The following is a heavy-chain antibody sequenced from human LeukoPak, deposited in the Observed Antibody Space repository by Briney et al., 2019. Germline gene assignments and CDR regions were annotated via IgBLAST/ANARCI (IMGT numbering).Heavy chain of an antibody. CDR2: INPNNGDT. Sequence: GASVKVTFTASGYTFTSYFYNWVRQAPGQGPEWMGRINPNNGDTDYAQKFQGRVTMTWDTSVSTAYMELTRLRRDDTAVYYCARDGAYYFDSSLCSYLHCWSQGTLVTVSS. D-gene: IGHD3-22*01. V-gene: IGHV1-2*06. J-gene: IGHJ4*02. CDR1: GYTFTSYF. CDR3: ARDGAYYFDSSLCSYLHC.